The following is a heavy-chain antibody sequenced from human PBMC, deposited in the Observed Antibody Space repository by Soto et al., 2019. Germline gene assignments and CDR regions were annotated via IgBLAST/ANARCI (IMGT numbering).Heavy chain of an antibody. J-gene: IGHJ4*02. CDR1: GYTFTSYD. Sequence: GASVKVSCKASGYTFTSYDINWVRQATGQGLEWMGWMNPNSGNTGYAQKFQGRVTMTRNTSISTVYMELSSLRSEDTAVYYCARDGYEDIVVVVAATQLAYWGQGTLVTVSS. CDR3: ARDGYEDIVVVVAATQLAY. CDR2: MNPNSGNT. V-gene: IGHV1-8*01. D-gene: IGHD2-15*01.